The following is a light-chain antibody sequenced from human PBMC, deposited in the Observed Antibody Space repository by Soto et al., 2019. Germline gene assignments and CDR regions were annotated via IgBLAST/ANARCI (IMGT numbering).Light chain of an antibody. CDR3: QPYYSYPWT. V-gene: IGKV1-5*03. Sequence: DIQMTQSPSTLSASVGDRVTITCRASQNIDRWLAWYQQKPGKAPNLLIYGASSLESGVPSRFSVSGSGTEFTLTISSLRPDDFATYYCQPYYSYPWTFGQGTKVESK. CDR1: QNIDRW. J-gene: IGKJ1*01. CDR2: GAS.